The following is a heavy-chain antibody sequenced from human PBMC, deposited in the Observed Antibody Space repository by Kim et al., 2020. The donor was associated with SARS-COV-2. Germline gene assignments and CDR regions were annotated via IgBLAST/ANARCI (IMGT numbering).Heavy chain of an antibody. V-gene: IGHV4-31*03. D-gene: IGHD2-15*01. CDR2: IFYSGSA. CDR1: GGSISSGGYY. CDR3: ARDALYCTGGGCYSD. J-gene: IGHJ4*02. Sequence: SETLSLTCTVSGGSISSGGYYWTWIRQHPRKGLEWRGYIFYSGSAYYNPALKSRLSMAVDTSKNQFSLQLNSVTAADTAVYYCARDALYCTGGGCYSDWGQGTLVTVSS.